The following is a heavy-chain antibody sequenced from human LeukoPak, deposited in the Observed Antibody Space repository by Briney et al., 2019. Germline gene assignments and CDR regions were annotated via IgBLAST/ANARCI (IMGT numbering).Heavy chain of an antibody. Sequence: SETLSLTCTVSGGSISSYYWNWIRQPPGKGLEWIGYIYYSGSTNYNPSLKSRVTISVDTSKNQFSLKLSSVTAADTAVYYCARVRYSSGWYGDGGYFDYWGQGTLVTVSS. CDR2: IYYSGST. CDR3: ARVRYSSGWYGDGGYFDY. D-gene: IGHD6-19*01. V-gene: IGHV4-59*01. J-gene: IGHJ4*02. CDR1: GGSISSYY.